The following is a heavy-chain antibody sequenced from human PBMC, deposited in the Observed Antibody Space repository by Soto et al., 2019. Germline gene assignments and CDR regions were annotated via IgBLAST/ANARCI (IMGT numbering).Heavy chain of an antibody. CDR1: GGSISGSY. CDR3: ARSVAVPGADIEY. V-gene: IGHV4-59*01. D-gene: IGHD6-19*01. J-gene: IGHJ4*02. Sequence: LSLTCSVSGGSISGSYWSWLRQSPGKGLEWLGYVSYPGSTNSSTSLKSRVSISVDTSTNEFSLILSSVTAADTAVYFCARSVAVPGADIEYGGQGTQVTVSS. CDR2: VSYPGST.